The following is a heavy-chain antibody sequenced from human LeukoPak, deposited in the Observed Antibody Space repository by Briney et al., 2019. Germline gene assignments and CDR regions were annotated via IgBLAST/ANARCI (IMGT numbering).Heavy chain of an antibody. D-gene: IGHD3-22*01. CDR1: GGSISSSSYY. CDR3: ARPWDSSGRFDY. J-gene: IGHJ4*02. Sequence: PSETLSLTCTVSGGSISSSSYYWGWIRQPPGKGLEWIGSIYYSGSTYYNPSLKSRVTISVDTSKNQFSLKLSSVTAADTAVYYCARPWDSSGRFDYWGQGTLVTVSS. CDR2: IYYSGST. V-gene: IGHV4-39*01.